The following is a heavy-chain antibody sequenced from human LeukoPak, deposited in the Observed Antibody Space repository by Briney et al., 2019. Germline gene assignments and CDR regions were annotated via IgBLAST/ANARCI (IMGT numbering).Heavy chain of an antibody. J-gene: IGHJ4*02. CDR2: ISGSTSAV. D-gene: IGHD4/OR15-4a*01. V-gene: IGHV3-48*02. Sequence: GGSLRLSCAASGLTFTRYGMVWVRQAPGKGLEWVSYISGSTSAVYYADSVRGRFTISRDNAKNSLYLQMNSLRDDDTAVYYRARRERQSANYYYFDYWGQGTLVTVSS. CDR1: GLTFTRYG. CDR3: ARRERQSANYYYFDY.